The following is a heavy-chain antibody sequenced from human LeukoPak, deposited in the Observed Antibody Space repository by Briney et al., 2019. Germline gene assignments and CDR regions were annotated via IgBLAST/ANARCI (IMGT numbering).Heavy chain of an antibody. D-gene: IGHD4-17*01. CDR2: IYYSGCT. J-gene: IGHJ3*01. CDR3: ARQRDYGDYLDAFDV. Sequence: SETLSLTCTVSGGSISSYWWTWLRQPPGKGLEWIGYIYYSGCTNYNPSLKSRVTISVDTSKNQFSLKLSSVAAADTAVYYCARQRDYGDYLDAFDVWGQGTMVTVSS. CDR1: GGSISSYW. V-gene: IGHV4-59*08.